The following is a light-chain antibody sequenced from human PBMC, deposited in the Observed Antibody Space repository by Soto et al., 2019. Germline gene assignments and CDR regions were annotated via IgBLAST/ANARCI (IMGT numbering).Light chain of an antibody. CDR2: AAS. V-gene: IGKV1-9*01. CDR1: QGISSY. Sequence: IQLTQSPSSLSASVGDRVTITCRASQGISSYLAWYQQKPGKAPKLLIYAASTLQSGVPSRFSGSGSGTDFTLTISSLQPEDFATYYCQQLNSYPWTFGQGTQGEIK. CDR3: QQLNSYPWT. J-gene: IGKJ1*01.